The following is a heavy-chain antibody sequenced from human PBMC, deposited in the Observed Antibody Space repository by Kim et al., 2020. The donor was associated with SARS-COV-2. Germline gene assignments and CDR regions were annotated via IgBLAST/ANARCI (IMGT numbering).Heavy chain of an antibody. D-gene: IGHD3-16*01. CDR1: RFTFSSYW. V-gene: IGHV3-74*01. CDR2: VNSDGSST. J-gene: IGHJ4*02. Sequence: GGSLRLSCVASRFTFSSYWMHWVRQAPGKGLEWVSRVNSDGSSTSYADSVKGRFTISRDNARNTLYLQMNSLRAEDTAVYYCARLSTGCVWDKFDYWGQGTLVTVSS. CDR3: ARLSTGCVWDKFDY.